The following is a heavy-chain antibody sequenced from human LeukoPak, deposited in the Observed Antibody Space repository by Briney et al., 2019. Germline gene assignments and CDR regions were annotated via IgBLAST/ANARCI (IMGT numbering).Heavy chain of an antibody. CDR1: GYTFTRYA. V-gene: IGHV1-3*01. Sequence: ASVKVSCKASGYTFTRYAMHWERQAPGQRLEWMGWINAGNGNTKYSQKFQGRVTIARDTSASTAYMELSSLRSEDTAVYYCARSDGSGSYPHYWGQGTLVTVSS. J-gene: IGHJ4*02. CDR2: INAGNGNT. D-gene: IGHD3-10*01. CDR3: ARSDGSGSYPHY.